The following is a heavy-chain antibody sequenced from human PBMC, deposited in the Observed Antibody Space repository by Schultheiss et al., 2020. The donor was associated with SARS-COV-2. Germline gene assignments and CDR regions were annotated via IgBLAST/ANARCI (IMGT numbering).Heavy chain of an antibody. D-gene: IGHD5-18*01. J-gene: IGHJ4*02. Sequence: GGSLRLSCAASGFTFSSYWMSWVRQAPGKGLEWVAVISYDGSNQYYADSVKGRFTISRDNSKNTVYLQLNSLRDEDTAVYYCARAPWIQLWPLGYWGQGTLVTVSS. V-gene: IGHV3-30*03. CDR1: GFTFSSYW. CDR3: ARAPWIQLWPLGY. CDR2: ISYDGSNQ.